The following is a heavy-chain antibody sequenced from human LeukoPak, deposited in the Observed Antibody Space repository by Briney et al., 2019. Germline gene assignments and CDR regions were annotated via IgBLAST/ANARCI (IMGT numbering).Heavy chain of an antibody. D-gene: IGHD3-16*02. Sequence: ASVKVSCTASGYTFTSYYMHWVRQAPGQGLAWMGIINPSGGSTSYAQKFQGRVTMTRDTSTSTVYMELRRLRSEDTAVYYCARSGAKYYDYVWGSYRPNDAFDVWGQGTTITVSS. CDR2: INPSGGST. CDR3: ARSGAKYYDYVWGSYRPNDAFDV. CDR1: GYTFTSYY. J-gene: IGHJ3*01. V-gene: IGHV1-46*01.